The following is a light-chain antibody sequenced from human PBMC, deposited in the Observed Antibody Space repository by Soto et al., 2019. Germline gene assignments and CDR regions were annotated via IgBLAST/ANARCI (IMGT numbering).Light chain of an antibody. CDR2: DVS. V-gene: IGLV2-14*01. CDR1: SSDVGGFDF. J-gene: IGLJ2*01. CDR3: SSYTSSSTLA. Sequence: QSALTQPASVSGSLGQSITISCTGTSSDVGGFDFVSWYQQHPGKAPKLMIYDVSNRPSGVSNRFSGSKSGNTASLTISGLQAEDEADYYCSSYTSSSTLAIAGGTKLTVL.